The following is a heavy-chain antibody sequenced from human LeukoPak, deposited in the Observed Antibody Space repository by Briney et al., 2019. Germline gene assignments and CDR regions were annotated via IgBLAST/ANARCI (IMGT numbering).Heavy chain of an antibody. CDR3: ARGRVGANNWFDP. CDR1: GGSISSYY. D-gene: IGHD1-26*01. J-gene: IGHJ5*02. V-gene: IGHV4-59*01. CDR2: IYYSGST. Sequence: SETLSLTCTASGGSISSYYWSWIRQPPGKGLEWIGYIYYSGSTNYNPSLKSRVTISVDTSKNQFSLKLSSVTAADTAVYYCARGRVGANNWFDPWGQGTLVTVSS.